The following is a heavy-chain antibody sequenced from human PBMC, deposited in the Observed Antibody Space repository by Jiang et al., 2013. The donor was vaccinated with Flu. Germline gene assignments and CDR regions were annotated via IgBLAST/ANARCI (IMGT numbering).Heavy chain of an antibody. V-gene: IGHV1-69*04. J-gene: IGHJ6*02. D-gene: IGHD3-3*01. Sequence: GAEVKKPGSSVKVSCKASGGTFSSYAISWVRQAPGQGLEWMGGIIPILGIANYAQRFQGRVTITADKSTSTAYMELSSLRSEDTAVYYCARCPAPRRQITIFGVVTYYGMDVWGQGTTVTVSS. CDR1: GGTFSSYA. CDR3: ARCPAPRRQITIFGVVTYYGMDV. CDR2: IIPILGIA.